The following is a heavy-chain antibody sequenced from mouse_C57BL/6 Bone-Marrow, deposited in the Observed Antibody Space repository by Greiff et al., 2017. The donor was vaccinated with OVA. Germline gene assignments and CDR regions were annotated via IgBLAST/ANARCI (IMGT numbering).Heavy chain of an antibody. D-gene: IGHD1-1*01. Sequence: VQLQQSGPELVKPGASVKISCKASGYAFSSSWMNWVKQRPGKGLEWIGRIYPGDGDTNYNGKFKGKATLTADKSSSTAYMQLSSLTSEDSAVYFWARCGSNYYGPFAYWGQGTLVTVSA. CDR3: ARCGSNYYGPFAY. CDR1: GYAFSSSW. CDR2: IYPGDGDT. V-gene: IGHV1-82*01. J-gene: IGHJ3*01.